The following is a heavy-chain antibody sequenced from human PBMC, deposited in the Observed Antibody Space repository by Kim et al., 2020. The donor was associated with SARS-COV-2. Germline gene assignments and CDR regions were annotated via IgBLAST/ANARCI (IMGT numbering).Heavy chain of an antibody. Sequence: GGSLRLSCAASGFTFDDYGMSWVRQAPGKGLEWVSGISWNGGSTGYADSVKGRFIISRDNAKNSLYLQMNSLRAEDTALYHCARGGAAAALTLCYYYYYMGAWGEGRTGTVSS. CDR3: ARGGAAAALTLCYYYYYMGA. CDR2: ISWNGGST. CDR1: GFTFDDYG. V-gene: IGHV3-20*01. J-gene: IGHJ6*03. D-gene: IGHD6-13*01.